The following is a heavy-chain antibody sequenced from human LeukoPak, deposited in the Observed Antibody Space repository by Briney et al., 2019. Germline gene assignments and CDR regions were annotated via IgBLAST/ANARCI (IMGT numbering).Heavy chain of an antibody. CDR3: ARDSTVKSISCHGY. J-gene: IGHJ4*02. CDR1: GYTFTSYG. Sequence: ASVKVSCKASGYTFTSYGISWVRQAPGQGLEWMGWISAYNGNTNYAQKLQGRVTMTTDTSTSTAYMELRSLSSDDTAVYYCARDSTVKSISCHGYWGQGTLVTVSS. D-gene: IGHD4-17*01. V-gene: IGHV1-18*01. CDR2: ISAYNGNT.